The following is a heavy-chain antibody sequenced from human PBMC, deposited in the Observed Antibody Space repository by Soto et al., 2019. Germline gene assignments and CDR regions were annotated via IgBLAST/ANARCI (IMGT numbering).Heavy chain of an antibody. CDR1: GYSFTNYG. Sequence: SVKVSCKASGYSFTNYGLSWVRQAPGQGLEWIGWISGYNGNTKYAEKFQGRVTMTTDTSTSTAHMELRSLRSDDTALYYCAREGQAPYYYYGMDVWVQGTAVTVSS. J-gene: IGHJ6*02. CDR2: ISGYNGNT. CDR3: AREGQAPYYYYGMDV. V-gene: IGHV1-18*01.